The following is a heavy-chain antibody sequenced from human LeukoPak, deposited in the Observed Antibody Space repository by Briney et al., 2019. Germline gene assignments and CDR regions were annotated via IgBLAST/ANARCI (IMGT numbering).Heavy chain of an antibody. Sequence: GGSLRLSCAASGFTFGSYTVTWVRQAPGKGLEWVSSISGSGGSTYYADSVKGRLTISRDNSKNTLYLRMNSLRVEDTAVYYCAKPRRAATLDYWGQGTLVTVSS. D-gene: IGHD2-15*01. CDR2: ISGSGGST. CDR3: AKPRRAATLDY. CDR1: GFTFGSYT. V-gene: IGHV3-23*01. J-gene: IGHJ4*02.